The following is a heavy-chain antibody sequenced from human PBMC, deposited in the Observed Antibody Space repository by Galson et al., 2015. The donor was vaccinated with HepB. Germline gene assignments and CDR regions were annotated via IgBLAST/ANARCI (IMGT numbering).Heavy chain of an antibody. Sequence: SLRLSCAASGFTFSSFGMHWVRQAPGKGLDWVAVISYDGSKKDYADSVKGRFTISRDNSKNTLYLQMNSLRSEDTAVYYCANLWGAGDLSLRDFDYWGQGTLVTVSS. D-gene: IGHD7-27*01. V-gene: IGHV3-30*18. CDR1: GFTFSSFG. CDR3: ANLWGAGDLSLRDFDY. J-gene: IGHJ4*02. CDR2: ISYDGSKK.